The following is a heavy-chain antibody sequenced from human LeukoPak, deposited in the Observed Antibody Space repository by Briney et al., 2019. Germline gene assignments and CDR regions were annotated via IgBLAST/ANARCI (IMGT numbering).Heavy chain of an antibody. CDR2: ISGSGGRT. V-gene: IGHV3-23*01. J-gene: IGHJ6*02. D-gene: IGHD6-13*01. CDR1: GFTFSSHA. Sequence: GGSLRLSCAAPGFTFSSHAMSSVRQARGKGLEWDSAISGSGGRTSYADSVKGRFTSSIDNSKNTLYLQMNSLRAEDTAVYYCAKDRGHSSSWTLGMDVWGQGTTVTVSS. CDR3: AKDRGHSSSWTLGMDV.